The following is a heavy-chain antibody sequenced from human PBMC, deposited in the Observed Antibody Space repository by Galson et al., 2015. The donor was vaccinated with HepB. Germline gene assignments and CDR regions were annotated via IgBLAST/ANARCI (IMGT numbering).Heavy chain of an antibody. CDR2: INPHSGGT. D-gene: IGHD6-19*01. J-gene: IGHJ5*02. Sequence: SVKVSCKASGYTFSNFYIHWVRQAPGQGLEWMGWINPHSGGTDLPQKFQGRVTVTRDTSISTAYLDLSRLRSDDAAVYYCARGLSVVSGPNGWYGGWLNPWGQGTLVTVSS. CDR1: GYTFSNFY. V-gene: IGHV1-2*02. CDR3: ARGLSVVSGPNGWYGGWLNP.